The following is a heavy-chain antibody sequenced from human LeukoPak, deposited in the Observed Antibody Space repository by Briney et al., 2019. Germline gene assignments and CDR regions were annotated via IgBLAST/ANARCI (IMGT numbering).Heavy chain of an antibody. V-gene: IGHV1-69*04. Sequence: ASVKVSCKASGGTFSSYAISWVRQAPGQGLEWMGRINPILGIANYAQKFQGRVTITADKSTSTAYMELSSLRSEDTAVYYCARAGDSGYRNWGQGTLVTVSS. D-gene: IGHD5-12*01. CDR1: GGTFSSYA. CDR3: ARAGDSGYRN. J-gene: IGHJ4*02. CDR2: INPILGIA.